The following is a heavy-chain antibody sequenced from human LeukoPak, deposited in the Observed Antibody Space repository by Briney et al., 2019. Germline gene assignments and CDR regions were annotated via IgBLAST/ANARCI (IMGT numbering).Heavy chain of an antibody. J-gene: IGHJ6*02. CDR3: ARQGSGSYYPSHYYYGMDV. CDR1: GGSISSGGYY. D-gene: IGHD3-10*01. V-gene: IGHV4-31*03. Sequence: SETLSLTCTVSGGSISSGGYYWSWIRQHPGKGLGWIGYIYYSGSTYYNSSLKSRVTISVDTSKNQFSLKLSSVTAADTAVYYCARQGSGSYYPSHYYYGMDVWGQGTTVTVSS. CDR2: IYYSGST.